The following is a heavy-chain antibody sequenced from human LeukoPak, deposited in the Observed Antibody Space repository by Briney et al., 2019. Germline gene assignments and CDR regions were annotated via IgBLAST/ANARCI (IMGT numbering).Heavy chain of an antibody. CDR2: ISGSGGST. V-gene: IGHV3-23*01. Sequence: PGGSLRLSCAASGFTFSSYAMSWVRQAPGKGLEWVSAISGSGGSTYYADSVKGRFTISRDNSKNTLYLQMNSLRAEDTAVYYCAKDRYAQQLVSYFDYWGQGTLVTVSS. CDR1: GFTFSSYA. J-gene: IGHJ4*02. CDR3: AKDRYAQQLVSYFDY. D-gene: IGHD6-13*01.